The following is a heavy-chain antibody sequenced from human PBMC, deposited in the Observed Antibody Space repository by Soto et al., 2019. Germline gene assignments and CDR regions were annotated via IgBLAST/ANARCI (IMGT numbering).Heavy chain of an antibody. J-gene: IGHJ4*02. CDR1: GYIFSTYG. D-gene: IGHD2-21*01. CDR2: INGDNGKT. V-gene: IGHV1-3*01. CDR3: AREVMATVGVMFPFDF. Sequence: QVHLVQSGAEVKKPGASVKVSCKASGYIFSTYGMHWVRQAPGQRLEWMGWINGDNGKTKYSQKFQGRVSITRDTSASTAYMELSSLRSEDTAVYYCAREVMATVGVMFPFDFWGQGTLVTISS.